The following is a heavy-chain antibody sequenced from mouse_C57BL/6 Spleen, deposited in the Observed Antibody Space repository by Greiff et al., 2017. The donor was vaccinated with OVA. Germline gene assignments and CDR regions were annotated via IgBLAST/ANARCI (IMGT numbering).Heavy chain of an antibody. CDR2: IYPGSGNT. CDR1: GYTFTDYY. J-gene: IGHJ4*01. D-gene: IGHD2-4*01. V-gene: IGHV1-76*01. Sequence: QVQLQQSGAELVRPGASVKLSCKASGYTFTDYYINWVKQRPGQGLEWIARIYPGSGNTYYNEKFKGKATLTAEKSSSTAYMQLSSLTSEDSAVYFCARYDYPSYAMDYWGQGTSVTVSS. CDR3: ARYDYPSYAMDY.